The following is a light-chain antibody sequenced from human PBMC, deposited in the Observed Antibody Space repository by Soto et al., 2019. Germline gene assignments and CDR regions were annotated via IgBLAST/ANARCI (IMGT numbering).Light chain of an antibody. CDR2: GAS. Sequence: ETVLTQSPGTLSLSPGERATLSCRASQSVSSNYLALYQQKPGQAPRLLIYGASTRATGIPDRFSGSGSGTDFTLTISRLEPEDFAVYYCQQFGRSPPSWTFGQGTKVEIK. CDR1: QSVSSNY. J-gene: IGKJ1*01. CDR3: QQFGRSPPSWT. V-gene: IGKV3-20*01.